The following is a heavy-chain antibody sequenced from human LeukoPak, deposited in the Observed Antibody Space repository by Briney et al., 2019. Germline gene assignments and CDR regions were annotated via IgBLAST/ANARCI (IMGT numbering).Heavy chain of an antibody. CDR3: ARVIRTTGYYSNPKSGSFDF. D-gene: IGHD3-9*01. J-gene: IGHJ4*02. Sequence: ETLSLTCAVSGGSISSSHHYWGWIRQPPGKGLEWIGSIYSSGSTYYNSSLRTRVTISVDKSKNQFSLKLTSVTAADTAVYYCARVIRTTGYYSNPKSGSFDFWGQGTLVTVSS. CDR1: GGSISSSHHY. CDR2: IYSSGST. V-gene: IGHV4-39*01.